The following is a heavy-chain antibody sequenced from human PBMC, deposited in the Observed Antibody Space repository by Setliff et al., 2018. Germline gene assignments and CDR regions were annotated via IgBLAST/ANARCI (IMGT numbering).Heavy chain of an antibody. Sequence: SETLSLTCTVSGGPISSGGYYWSWIRQHPGKGLEWIGYIYYSGSTYYNPSLKSRVTISVDTSKNLFSLTLSSVTAADTAVYYCARVALVVVIRNAFDIWGQGTMVTVSS. J-gene: IGHJ3*02. CDR2: IYYSGST. CDR1: GGPISSGGYY. V-gene: IGHV4-31*03. CDR3: ARVALVVVIRNAFDI. D-gene: IGHD2-21*01.